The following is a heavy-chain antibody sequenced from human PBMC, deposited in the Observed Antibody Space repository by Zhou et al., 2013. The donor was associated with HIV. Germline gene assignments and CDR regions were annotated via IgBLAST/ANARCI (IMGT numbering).Heavy chain of an antibody. CDR1: GYTFTGYY. CDR3: ARARYYYGSGSYYPFDY. V-gene: IGHV1-2*02. D-gene: IGHD3-10*01. J-gene: IGHJ4*02. Sequence: QVQLVQSGGEVKKPGASVKVSCKASGYTFTGYYMHWVRQAPGQGLEWMGWINPNSGGTNYAQKFQGRVTMTRDTSISTAYMELSRLRSDDTAVYYCARARYYYGSGSYYPFDYWGQGTLVTVSS. CDR2: INPNSGGT.